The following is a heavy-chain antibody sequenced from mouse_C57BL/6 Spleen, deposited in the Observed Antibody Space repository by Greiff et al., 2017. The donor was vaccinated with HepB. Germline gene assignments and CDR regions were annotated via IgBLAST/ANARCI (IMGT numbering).Heavy chain of an antibody. Sequence: EVQLQQSGPELVKPGASVKISCKASGYTFTDYYMNWVKQSHGKSLEWIGDINPNNGGTSYNQKFKGKATLTVDKSSSTAYMELRSLTSEDSAVYYCARGGDYGYDRPWYFDYWGQGTTLTVSS. D-gene: IGHD2-2*01. CDR2: INPNNGGT. V-gene: IGHV1-26*01. CDR1: GYTFTDYY. CDR3: ARGGDYGYDRPWYFDY. J-gene: IGHJ2*01.